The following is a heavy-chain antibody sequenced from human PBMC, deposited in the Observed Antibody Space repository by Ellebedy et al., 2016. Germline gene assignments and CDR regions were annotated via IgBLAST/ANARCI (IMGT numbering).Heavy chain of an antibody. CDR3: AKDVRYFDWLLAYMDV. Sequence: GGSLRLSCAASGFTFSSYAMSWVRQAPGKGLEWVSAISGSGGSTYYADSVKGRFTISRDNSKNTLYLQMNSLRAEDTAVYYCAKDVRYFDWLLAYMDVWGKGTTVTVSS. CDR2: ISGSGGST. J-gene: IGHJ6*03. V-gene: IGHV3-23*01. CDR1: GFTFSSYA. D-gene: IGHD3-9*01.